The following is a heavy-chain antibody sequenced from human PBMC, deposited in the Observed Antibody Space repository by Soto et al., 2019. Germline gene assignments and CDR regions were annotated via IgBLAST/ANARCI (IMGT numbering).Heavy chain of an antibody. V-gene: IGHV1-69*13. CDR3: ARPTSHTYYYDSSGYFPFDY. D-gene: IGHD3-22*01. Sequence: ASVKVSCKASAYTFSSYAISWVRQAPGQGLEWMGGIIPIFGTANYAQKFQGRVTITADESTSTAYMELSSLRSEDTAVYYCARPTSHTYYYDSSGYFPFDYWGQGTLVTVSS. CDR2: IIPIFGTA. J-gene: IGHJ4*02. CDR1: AYTFSSYA.